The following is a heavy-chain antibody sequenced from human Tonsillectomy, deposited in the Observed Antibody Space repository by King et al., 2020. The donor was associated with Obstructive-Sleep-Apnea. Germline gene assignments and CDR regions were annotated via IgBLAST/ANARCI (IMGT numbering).Heavy chain of an antibody. CDR3: ARVRERDSKYYYYYGMDV. V-gene: IGHV4-61*01. J-gene: IGHJ6*02. CDR1: GGSVSSGRYY. CDR2: IYYSGST. D-gene: IGHD5-24*01. Sequence: QLQESGPGLVKPSETLSLTCTVSGGSVSSGRYYWSWIRQPPGEGLEWIGYIYYSGSTNYNPSLKSRVTISVDTSKNQFSLKLSSVTAADTAVYYCARVRERDSKYYYYYGMDVWGQGTTVTVSS.